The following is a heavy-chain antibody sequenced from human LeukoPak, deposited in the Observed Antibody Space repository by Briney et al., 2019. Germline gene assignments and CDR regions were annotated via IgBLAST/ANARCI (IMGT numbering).Heavy chain of an antibody. D-gene: IGHD3-22*01. J-gene: IGHJ1*01. Sequence: GGSLRLSCAASGFTFDDYAMHWVRQAPGKGLEWVSGISWNSGSIGYADSVKGRFTISRDNAKNSLYLQMNSLRAEDTAVYYCARGGYYDSSGYGPRYFQHWGQGTLVTVSS. V-gene: IGHV3-9*01. CDR2: ISWNSGSI. CDR3: ARGGYYDSSGYGPRYFQH. CDR1: GFTFDDYA.